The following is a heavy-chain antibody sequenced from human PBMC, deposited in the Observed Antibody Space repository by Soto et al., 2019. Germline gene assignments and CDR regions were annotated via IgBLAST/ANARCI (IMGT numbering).Heavy chain of an antibody. CDR1: GFTFGSYW. Sequence: EVQLVESGGGLVQPGGSLRVSCAASGFTFGSYWMNWVRQAPGKGLVWVSRIDSDGSSTTYTDSVKGRFTTSRHNAKNTLYLQMSSLRVEDTPVYYCARGRPDGMDVWGQGTKVTVSS. CDR3: ARGRPDGMDV. CDR2: IDSDGSST. J-gene: IGHJ6*02. V-gene: IGHV3-74*01.